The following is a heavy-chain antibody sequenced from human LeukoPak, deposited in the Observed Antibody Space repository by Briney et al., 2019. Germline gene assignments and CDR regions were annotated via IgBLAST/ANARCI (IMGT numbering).Heavy chain of an antibody. D-gene: IGHD1-7*01. J-gene: IGHJ4*02. CDR2: IKQDGSEQ. Sequence: SGGSLRLSCAASGFTFSSYWMTWVRQAPGKGLEWVANIKQDGSEQYYVDSVKGRFTISRDNAKNSLYLQMNSLRAEDTAVYYCVKRATGSTKSADYWGQGTLVTVSS. CDR3: VKRATGSTKSADY. CDR1: GFTFSSYW. V-gene: IGHV3-7*01.